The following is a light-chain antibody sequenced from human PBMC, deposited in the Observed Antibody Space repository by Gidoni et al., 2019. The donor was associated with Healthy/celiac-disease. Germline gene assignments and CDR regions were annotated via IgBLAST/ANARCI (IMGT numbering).Light chain of an antibody. V-gene: IGKV3-11*01. CDR3: QQRSNWPPILT. CDR2: DAS. Sequence: EIVLTQPPATLSLSPGERATLSCRASQSVSSYLAWYQQKPGQAPRLLIYDASNRATGIPARFSGSGSGTDFTLTISSLEPEDFAVYYCQQRSNWPPILTFGPGTKVDIK. J-gene: IGKJ3*01. CDR1: QSVSSY.